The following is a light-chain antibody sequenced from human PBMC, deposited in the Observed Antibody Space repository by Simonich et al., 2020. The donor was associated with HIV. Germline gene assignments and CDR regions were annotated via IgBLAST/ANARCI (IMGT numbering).Light chain of an antibody. CDR2: AAS. CDR1: QRISSY. Sequence: DIQMTQSPSTLSASLGDRSTITCRASQRISSYLNWYQQKPGKAPKLLIYAASSLQSVVPSRFSGSGSGTDFTLTISSLQPEDVATYYCQKYNRAPWTFGQGTKVEI. J-gene: IGKJ1*01. CDR3: QKYNRAPWT. V-gene: IGKV1-39*01.